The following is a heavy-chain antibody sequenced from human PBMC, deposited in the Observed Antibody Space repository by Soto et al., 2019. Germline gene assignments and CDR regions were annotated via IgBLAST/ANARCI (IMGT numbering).Heavy chain of an antibody. CDR1: GYTFTGYY. CDR2: INPNSGGT. V-gene: IGHV1-2*02. CDR3: ARDLNDFWSGPPSSMDV. J-gene: IGHJ6*02. D-gene: IGHD3-3*01. Sequence: ASVKVSFKASGYTFTGYYMHWVRQAPGQGLEWMGWINPNSGGTNYAQKFQGRVTMTRDTSISAAYMELSRLRSDDTAVYYCARDLNDFWSGPPSSMDVWGQGTTVTVS.